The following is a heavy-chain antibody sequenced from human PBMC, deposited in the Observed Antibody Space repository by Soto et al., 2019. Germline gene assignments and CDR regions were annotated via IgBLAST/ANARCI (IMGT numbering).Heavy chain of an antibody. Sequence: EVQVVESGGGLVQPGGSLRLSCAASGFTVTNNYMNWVRQAPGKGLEWVSIIDIGGNTYYADSVKGRFTISRDNSRNTLDLQMDSVRAEDTAVYYCARGRGSTGYLGREHYFDYWGQGTLVTVSP. V-gene: IGHV3-66*01. CDR2: IDIGGNT. CDR3: ARGRGSTGYLGREHYFDY. J-gene: IGHJ4*02. CDR1: GFTVTNNY. D-gene: IGHD2-2*01.